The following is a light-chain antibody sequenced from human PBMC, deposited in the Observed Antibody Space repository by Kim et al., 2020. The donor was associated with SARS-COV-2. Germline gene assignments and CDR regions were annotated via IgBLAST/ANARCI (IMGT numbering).Light chain of an antibody. CDR1: QSVSNSY. Sequence: DIVLTQSPGTLSLSPGERATLSCRASQSVSNSYLAWYQQKPGQAPRLLIYGASRRATGVPDRFSGSGSGTDFTLTISRLDPEDFAVYYCQQYDKSLTFGGGTKVDIK. CDR2: GAS. CDR3: QQYDKSLT. J-gene: IGKJ4*01. V-gene: IGKV3-20*01.